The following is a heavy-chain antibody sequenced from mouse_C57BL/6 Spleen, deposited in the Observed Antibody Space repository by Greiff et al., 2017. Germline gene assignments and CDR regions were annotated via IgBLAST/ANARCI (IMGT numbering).Heavy chain of an antibody. CDR1: GYAFSSSW. V-gene: IGHV1-82*01. D-gene: IGHD1-1*01. CDR3: ARSIYYYGSSYVNYAMDY. J-gene: IGHJ4*01. Sequence: VQLQQSGPELVKPGASVKISCKASGYAFSSSWMNWVKQRPGKGLEWIGRIYPGDGDTNYNGKFKGKATLTADKSSSTAYMQLSSLTSEDSAVYFCARSIYYYGSSYVNYAMDYWGQGTSVTVSS. CDR2: IYPGDGDT.